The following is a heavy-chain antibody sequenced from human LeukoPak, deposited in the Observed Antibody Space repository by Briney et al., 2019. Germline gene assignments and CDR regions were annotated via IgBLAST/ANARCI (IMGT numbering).Heavy chain of an antibody. CDR1: GYTFTSYD. CDR3: ARARAARPLYYYYYMDV. J-gene: IGHJ6*03. Sequence: ASVKVSCKASGYTFTSYDINWVRQATGQGLEWMGWMNPNSGNTGYAQKFQGRVTITRNTSISTAYMELSSLRSEDTAVYYCARARAARPLYYYYYMDVWGKGTTVTVSS. CDR2: MNPNSGNT. V-gene: IGHV1-8*03. D-gene: IGHD6-6*01.